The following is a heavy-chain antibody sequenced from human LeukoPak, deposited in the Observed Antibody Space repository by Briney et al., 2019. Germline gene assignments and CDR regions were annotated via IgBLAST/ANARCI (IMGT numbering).Heavy chain of an antibody. D-gene: IGHD3-16*01. CDR1: GGSISSYY. CDR2: IYYSGST. Sequence: SETLSLTCTVSGGSISSYYWSWIRQPPGKGLEWIGYIYYSGSTNYNPSLKSRVTISVDTSKNQFSLKLSSVTAADTAVYYCARAYFVFAGGWSDPWGQGTLVTVSS. V-gene: IGHV4-59*01. J-gene: IGHJ5*02. CDR3: ARAYFVFAGGWSDP.